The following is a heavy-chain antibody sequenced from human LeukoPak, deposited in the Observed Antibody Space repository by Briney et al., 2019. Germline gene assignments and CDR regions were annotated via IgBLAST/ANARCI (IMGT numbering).Heavy chain of an antibody. J-gene: IGHJ6*02. V-gene: IGHV1-69*13. CDR3: ARAPKDYGDYVYYYYYGMDV. Sequence: ASVKVSCKASGYTFTSYDINWVRQATGQGLEWMGGIIPIFGTANYAQKFQGRVTITADESTSTAYMELSSLRSEDTAVYYCARAPKDYGDYVYYYYYGMDVWGQGTTVTVSS. CDR1: GYTFTSYD. D-gene: IGHD4-17*01. CDR2: IIPIFGTA.